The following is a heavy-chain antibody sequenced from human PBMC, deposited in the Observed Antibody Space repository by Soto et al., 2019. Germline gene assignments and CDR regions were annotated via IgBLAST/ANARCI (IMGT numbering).Heavy chain of an antibody. V-gene: IGHV1-69*12. Sequence: QVQLVQSGAEVKKPGSSVKVSCRASGGTFSSHTISWVRQAPGQGLEWMGGIMPMFGGTNYARKFQGRLTMTANESTTTAYMEVSSLTSEDTAVYYCAGEGVTTSMSLPWMGYHYYGLDVWGQGTTVIVSS. CDR3: AGEGVTTSMSLPWMGYHYYGLDV. CDR2: IMPMFGGT. D-gene: IGHD1-26*01. CDR1: GGTFSSHT. J-gene: IGHJ6*02.